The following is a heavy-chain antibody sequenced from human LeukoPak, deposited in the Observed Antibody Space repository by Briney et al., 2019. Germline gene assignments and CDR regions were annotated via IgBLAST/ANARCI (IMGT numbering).Heavy chain of an antibody. Sequence: GSLRLSCAASGFTFSSSWMNWVRQAPGKGLVWVSRIKGDGSTTYYADSVKGRFTISRDNAKNTLYLQMNSLRAEDTAVYYCAKSDWFDPWGQGTLVTVSS. CDR1: GFTFSSSW. CDR2: IKGDGSTT. J-gene: IGHJ5*02. V-gene: IGHV3-74*01. CDR3: AKSDWFDP.